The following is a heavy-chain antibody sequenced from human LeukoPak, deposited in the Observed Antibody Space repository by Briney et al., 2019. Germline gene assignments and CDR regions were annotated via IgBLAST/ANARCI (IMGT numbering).Heavy chain of an antibody. J-gene: IGHJ4*02. CDR3: ARDHQGVPDYDILTGYYPLDY. CDR1: GGTFSSYA. CDR2: IIPIFGTA. Sequence: SVKVSCKASGGTFSSYAISWVRQAPGQGLGWMGRIIPIFGTANYAQKFQGRVTITTDESTSTAYMELSSLRSEDTAVYYCARDHQGVPDYDILTGYYPLDYWGQGTLVTVSS. V-gene: IGHV1-69*05. D-gene: IGHD3-9*01.